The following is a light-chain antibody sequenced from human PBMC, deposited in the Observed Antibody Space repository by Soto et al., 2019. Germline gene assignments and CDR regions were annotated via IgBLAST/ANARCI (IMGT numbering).Light chain of an antibody. CDR2: DAS. J-gene: IGKJ1*01. CDR1: QKISSSY. Sequence: EIVLTQSPGTLSLSPGERATLSCRASQKISSSYLAWYQQKPGQAPRLLIYDASNRATGIPARFSGSGSGTDFTLTISSLEPEDFAVYYCQQRSNWPRTFGQGTKVDIK. V-gene: IGKV3D-20*02. CDR3: QQRSNWPRT.